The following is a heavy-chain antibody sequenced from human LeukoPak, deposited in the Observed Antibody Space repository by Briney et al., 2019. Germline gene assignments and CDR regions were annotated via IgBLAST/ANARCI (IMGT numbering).Heavy chain of an antibody. J-gene: IGHJ6*02. CDR3: ARPHSSHYAYAMDV. V-gene: IGHV3-7*01. CDR2: INKDGSDK. CDR1: GFTFSDFW. Sequence: PGGSLRLSCAASGFTFSDFWVEWFRQAPGKGLEWVANINKDGSDKYYMDSVTGRFSISRDNAKNSLSLQMNSLRVDDTAVYYCARPHSSHYAYAMDVWGQGTTVTVSS. D-gene: IGHD3-16*01.